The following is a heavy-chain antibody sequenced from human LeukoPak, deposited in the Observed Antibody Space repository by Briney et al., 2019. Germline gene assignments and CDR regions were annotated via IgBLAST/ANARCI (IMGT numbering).Heavy chain of an antibody. CDR3: ARGPYYGSGSHFSYYGMDV. CDR2: ISTGGDTI. V-gene: IGHV3-23*01. CDR1: GFTFSTYA. Sequence: PGGSLRLSCAASGFTFSTYAMSWVRQAPGKGLEWVSAISTGGDTIYYADSVKGRFTVSRDNSKNTVYEEMNSLRAEDTAMYYCARGPYYGSGSHFSYYGMDVWGQGTTVTVSS. J-gene: IGHJ6*02. D-gene: IGHD3-10*01.